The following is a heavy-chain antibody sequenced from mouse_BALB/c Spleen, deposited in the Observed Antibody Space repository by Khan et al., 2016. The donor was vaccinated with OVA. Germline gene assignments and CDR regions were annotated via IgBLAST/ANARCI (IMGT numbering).Heavy chain of an antibody. CDR2: IAPGSGST. V-gene: IGHV1S41*01. CDR1: GYTFTSYW. CDR3: ARSDYYGSSRYAMDY. J-gene: IGHJ4*01. D-gene: IGHD1-1*01. Sequence: DLVKPGASVKLSCKASGYTFTSYWINWIKQRPGQGLEWIGRIAPGSGSTYYNEMFKGKATLTVDTSSNTAYIQLSSLSSEDSAVYFFARSDYYGSSRYAMDYWGQGTSVTVSS.